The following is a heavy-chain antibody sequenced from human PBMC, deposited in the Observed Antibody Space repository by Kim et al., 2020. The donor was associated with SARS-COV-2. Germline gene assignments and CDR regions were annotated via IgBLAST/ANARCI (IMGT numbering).Heavy chain of an antibody. D-gene: IGHD2-15*01. CDR2: INHSGST. Sequence: SETLSLTCAVYGGSFSGYYWSWIRQPPGKGLEWIGEINHSGSTNYNPSLKSRVTISVDTSKNQFSLKLSSVTAADTAVYYCARGRPTDPDIVVVVAATPNPWFDPWGQGTLVTVSS. CDR1: GGSFSGYY. CDR3: ARGRPTDPDIVVVVAATPNPWFDP. V-gene: IGHV4-34*01. J-gene: IGHJ5*02.